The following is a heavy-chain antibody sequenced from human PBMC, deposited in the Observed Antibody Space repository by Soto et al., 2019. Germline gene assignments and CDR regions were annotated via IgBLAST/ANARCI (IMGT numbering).Heavy chain of an antibody. D-gene: IGHD3-9*01. CDR1: GDSITSGNYY. V-gene: IGHV4-31*03. CDR2: IHHSGNT. J-gene: IGHJ3*02. CDR3: ARPNYDIFTGLSGFDI. Sequence: QVQLQESGPGLVKPSQTLSLTCIVSGDSITSGNYYWSWIRQHPGKGLEWIGYIHHSGNTYYIPSLNSRLSLSMDTSKNQFSLQLSSVTAAYTALYYCARPNYDIFTGLSGFDIWGQGTMVTVSS.